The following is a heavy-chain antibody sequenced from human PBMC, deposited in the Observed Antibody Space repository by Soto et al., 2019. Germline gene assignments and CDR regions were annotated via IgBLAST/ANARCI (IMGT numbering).Heavy chain of an antibody. CDR3: AREPSTYGSVGAFDI. Sequence: GGSLRLSCAASGFTFSDYYMSWIRQAPGKGLEWVSYISSSSSYTNYADSVKGRFTISRDNAKNSLYLQMNSLRAEDTAVYYCAREPSTYGSVGAFDIWGQGTMVTVSS. CDR2: ISSSSSYT. J-gene: IGHJ3*02. V-gene: IGHV3-11*06. CDR1: GFTFSDYY. D-gene: IGHD3-10*01.